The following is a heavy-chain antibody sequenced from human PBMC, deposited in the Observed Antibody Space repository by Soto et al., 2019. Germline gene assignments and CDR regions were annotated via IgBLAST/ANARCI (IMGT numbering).Heavy chain of an antibody. CDR3: AGYYGSGAAYYFMDV. D-gene: IGHD3-10*01. J-gene: IGHJ6*03. V-gene: IGHV3-66*01. Sequence: GGSLRLSCAASGFTVSSNYMGWDRRAPGKGLEWVSVIYSGGDTYYADSVKGRFTISRDNSKTTLYLQMNSLRGEDTAVYYCAGYYGSGAAYYFMDVWGKGTTVTVSS. CDR1: GFTVSSNY. CDR2: IYSGGDT.